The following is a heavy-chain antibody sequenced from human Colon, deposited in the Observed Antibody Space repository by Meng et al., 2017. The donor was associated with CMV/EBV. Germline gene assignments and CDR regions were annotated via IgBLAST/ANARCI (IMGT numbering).Heavy chain of an antibody. CDR3: AILAARPVGYYYYYYGMDV. V-gene: IGHV1-69*10. D-gene: IGHD6-6*01. Sequence: VKVSCKASGGTFSSYAISWVRQAPGQGLEWMGGIIPILGIPNYAQKFQGRVTITADKSTSTAYMELSSLRSEDTAVYYCAILAARPVGYYYYYYGMDVWGQGTTVTVSS. J-gene: IGHJ6*02. CDR1: GGTFSSYA. CDR2: IIPILGIP.